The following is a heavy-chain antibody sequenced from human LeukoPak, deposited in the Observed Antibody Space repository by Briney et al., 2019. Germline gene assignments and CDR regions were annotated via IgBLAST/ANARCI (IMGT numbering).Heavy chain of an antibody. CDR1: GFTFSSYS. J-gene: IGHJ6*03. D-gene: IGHD3-22*01. V-gene: IGHV3-21*01. Sequence: GGSLRLSCATSGFTFSSYSMNWVRQAPGKGLEWVPSISSSSSYIDYADSVKGRFTISRDNAKNSLYLQMNSLRAEDTAVYYCARIIVATGYYMDVWGKGTTVTISS. CDR2: ISSSSSYI. CDR3: ARIIVATGYYMDV.